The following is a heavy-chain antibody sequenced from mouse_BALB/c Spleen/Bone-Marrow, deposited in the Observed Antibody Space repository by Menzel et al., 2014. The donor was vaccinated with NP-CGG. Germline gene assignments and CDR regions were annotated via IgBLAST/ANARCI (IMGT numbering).Heavy chain of an antibody. D-gene: IGHD2-2*01. CDR1: GFSLTGYG. J-gene: IGHJ3*01. Sequence: VQLQQSGPGLVAPSQSLSITCTVSGFSLTGYGVNWVRQPPGKGLEWLGMIWGDGSTDYNSALKSRLSISKNNSKSQVFLKMNSLQTDDTARYYCARDGGYGWFAHWGQGTLVTVSA. V-gene: IGHV2-6-7*01. CDR3: ARDGGYGWFAH. CDR2: IWGDGST.